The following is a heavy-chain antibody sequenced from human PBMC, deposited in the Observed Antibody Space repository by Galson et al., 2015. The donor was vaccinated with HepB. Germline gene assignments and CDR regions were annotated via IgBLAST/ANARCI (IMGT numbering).Heavy chain of an antibody. V-gene: IGHV3-30*19. D-gene: IGHD3-3*01. CDR1: GFTFKNYG. CDR2: ILFDGSKK. J-gene: IGHJ4*02. CDR3: ARETWEGSGSYSLFL. Sequence: SLRLSCAASGFTFKNYGLHWARQAPGKGLEWVAVILFDGSKKYDADSVKGRFTISRDNSKNTLHLQMDSLRVEDTAVYYCARETWEGSGSYSLFLWGQGTLVTVSS.